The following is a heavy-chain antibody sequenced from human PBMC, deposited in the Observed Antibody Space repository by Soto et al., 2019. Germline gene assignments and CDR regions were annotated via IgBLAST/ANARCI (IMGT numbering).Heavy chain of an antibody. Sequence: GGSLRLSCAASGFTFSSYGMHWVRQAPGKGLEWVAVIWYDGSNKYYVDSVKGRFTISRDNSKNTLYLQMNSLRAEDTAVYYCARDPAETYSSSWYDYWGQGTLVTVSS. J-gene: IGHJ4*02. V-gene: IGHV3-33*01. CDR2: IWYDGSNK. CDR1: GFTFSSYG. CDR3: ARDPAETYSSSWYDY. D-gene: IGHD6-13*01.